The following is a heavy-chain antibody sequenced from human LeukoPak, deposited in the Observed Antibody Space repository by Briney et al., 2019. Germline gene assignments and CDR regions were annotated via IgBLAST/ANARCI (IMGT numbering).Heavy chain of an antibody. CDR3: ARGNSSGYYYYFDY. J-gene: IGHJ4*02. D-gene: IGHD3-22*01. CDR1: GGTFSSYA. Sequence: SVKVSCKASGGTFSSYAISWVRQAPGQGLEWMGGIIPIFGTANYAQKFQGRVTITADESTSTAYMELSSLRSENTAVYYCARGNSSGYYYYFDYWGQGTLVTVSS. CDR2: IIPIFGTA. V-gene: IGHV1-69*01.